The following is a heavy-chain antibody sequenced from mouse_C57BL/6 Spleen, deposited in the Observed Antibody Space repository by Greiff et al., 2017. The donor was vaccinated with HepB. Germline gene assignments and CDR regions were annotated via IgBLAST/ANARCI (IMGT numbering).Heavy chain of an antibody. Sequence: EVQLQQSGPELVKPGASVKIPCKASGYTFTDYNMDWVKQSHGKSLEWIGDINPNNGGTIYNQKFKGKATLTVDKSSSTAYMELRSLTSEDTAVYYCARGDYYYGSSYYFDYWGQGTTLTVSS. CDR2: INPNNGGT. V-gene: IGHV1-18*01. J-gene: IGHJ2*01. CDR1: GYTFTDYN. CDR3: ARGDYYYGSSYYFDY. D-gene: IGHD1-1*01.